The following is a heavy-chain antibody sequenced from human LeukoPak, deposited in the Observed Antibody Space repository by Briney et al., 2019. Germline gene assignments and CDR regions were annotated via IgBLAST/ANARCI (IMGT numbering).Heavy chain of an antibody. CDR1: GFTFSSYS. CDR3: ARDGGTIFGGDY. D-gene: IGHD3-3*01. Sequence: GGSLRLSCAASGFTFSSYSMNWVRQAPGKGLEWVSSISSSSSYIYYADSVKGRFTISRDNAKNSLYLQMNSLRAEDTAVYYCARDGGTIFGGDYWGQGTLVTVSS. J-gene: IGHJ4*02. V-gene: IGHV3-21*01. CDR2: ISSSSSYI.